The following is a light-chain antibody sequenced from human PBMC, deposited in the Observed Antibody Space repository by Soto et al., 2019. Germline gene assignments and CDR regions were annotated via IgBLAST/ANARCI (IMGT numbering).Light chain of an antibody. CDR2: GNS. CDR1: SSNIGAGYD. V-gene: IGLV1-40*01. Sequence: QSVLTQPPSVSGAPGQRVTISCTGSSSNIGAGYDVHWYQQLPGTAPKLLIYGNSNRPSGVPDRFSGSKSGTSASLAITGLKAEDEADYYCQSYASSLSGVVFGGRTKLTVL. CDR3: QSYASSLSGVV. J-gene: IGLJ2*01.